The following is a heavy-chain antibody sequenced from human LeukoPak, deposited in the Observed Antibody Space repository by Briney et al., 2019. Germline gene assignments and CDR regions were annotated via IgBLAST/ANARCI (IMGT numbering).Heavy chain of an antibody. Sequence: ASVKVSCKASGYTFTNYGISWVRQAPGQGLEWMGGIIPIFGTANYAQKFQGRVTITADESTSTAYMELSSLRSEDTAVYYCAGGEYCSSTSCYTGFDYWGQGTLVTVSS. CDR2: IIPIFGTA. D-gene: IGHD2-2*02. CDR3: AGGEYCSSTSCYTGFDY. V-gene: IGHV1-69*13. J-gene: IGHJ4*02. CDR1: GYTFTNYG.